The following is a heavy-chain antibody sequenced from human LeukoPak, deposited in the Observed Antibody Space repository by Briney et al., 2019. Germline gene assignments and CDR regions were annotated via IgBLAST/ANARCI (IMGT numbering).Heavy chain of an antibody. J-gene: IGHJ6*02. CDR1: GYTFTSYG. V-gene: IGHV1-18*01. Sequence: ASVKGSCKASGYTFTSYGISWVRQAPGQGLEWMGWISAYNGNTNYAQKIQGRVTMTTDTSTSTAYMELRSLRSDDTAVYYCARGEIVVVPAASYYYYYGMDVWGQGTTVTVSS. D-gene: IGHD2-2*01. CDR3: ARGEIVVVPAASYYYYYGMDV. CDR2: ISAYNGNT.